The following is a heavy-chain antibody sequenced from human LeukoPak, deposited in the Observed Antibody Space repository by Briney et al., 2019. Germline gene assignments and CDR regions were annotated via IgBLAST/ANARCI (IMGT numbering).Heavy chain of an antibody. V-gene: IGHV3-30-3*01. J-gene: IGHJ4*02. CDR2: ISYDGSTK. D-gene: IGHD3-10*01. Sequence: GGSLRLSCAASGFTFSSYAMHWVRQAPGKGLEWVAVISYDGSTKYYADSVKGRFTISRDNSKTTLYLEMNSLRAEDTAVYYCAKGSSSGRPYFFDYWGQGSLVAVSS. CDR1: GFTFSSYA. CDR3: AKGSSSGRPYFFDY.